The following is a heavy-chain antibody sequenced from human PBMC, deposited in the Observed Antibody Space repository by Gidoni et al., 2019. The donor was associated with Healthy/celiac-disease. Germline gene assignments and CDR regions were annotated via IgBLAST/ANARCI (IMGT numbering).Heavy chain of an antibody. D-gene: IGHD6-13*01. CDR2: ISYDGSNK. V-gene: IGHV3-30*18. J-gene: IGHJ4*02. CDR3: AKDERVVAAGPIPYFDY. CDR1: GFTFSRYG. Sequence: QVQLLEHGGGVVQPGRSLSLSCAASGFTFSRYGMHWVRQAPGKVLEWVAVISYDGSNKYYADSVKGRFTISRDNSKNTLYLQMNSLRAEDTAVYYCAKDERVVAAGPIPYFDYWGQGTLVTVSS.